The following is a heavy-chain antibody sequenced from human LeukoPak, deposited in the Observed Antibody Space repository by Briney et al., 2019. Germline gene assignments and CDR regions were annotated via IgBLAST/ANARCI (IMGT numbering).Heavy chain of an antibody. CDR2: ISGGGGGT. CDR3: ARVGTYTYGSPVDH. J-gene: IGHJ4*02. Sequence: GGSLRLSCAASGFTFSSYAMSWVRQAPGKGLQWVSAISGGGGGTSYADSVKGRFTISRDNSKNTLSLQMNGLRAEDTAIYYCARVGTYTYGSPVDHWGQGTLVTVSS. V-gene: IGHV3-23*01. D-gene: IGHD5-18*01. CDR1: GFTFSSYA.